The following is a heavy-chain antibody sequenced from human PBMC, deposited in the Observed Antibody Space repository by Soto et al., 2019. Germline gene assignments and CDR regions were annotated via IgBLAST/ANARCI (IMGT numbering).Heavy chain of an antibody. V-gene: IGHV3-20*04. J-gene: IGHJ4*02. D-gene: IGHD2-2*02. CDR3: ARCSSTSCYIMASSDY. CDR1: GFTFDDYA. CDR2: INWNGRST. Sequence: EVQLVESGGGVVRPGGSLRLSCTASGFTFDDYAMSWVRQAPGKGLEWVAGINWNGRSTTYADSLKGRFTISRDNAKHSLPLQINSLRAEDTALYFCARCSSTSCYIMASSDYWGQGTLVTVSS.